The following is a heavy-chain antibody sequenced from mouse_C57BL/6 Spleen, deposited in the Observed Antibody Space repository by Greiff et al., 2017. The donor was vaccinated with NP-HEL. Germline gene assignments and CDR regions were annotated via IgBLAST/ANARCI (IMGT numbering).Heavy chain of an antibody. CDR1: GYTFTDYY. J-gene: IGHJ1*03. V-gene: IGHV1-26*01. CDR3: ASITTVGYFDV. Sequence: EVQLQQSGPKLVKPGASVKISCKASGYTFTDYYMNWVKQSHGKSLEWIGDINPNNGGTSYNQKFKGKATLTVDKSSSTAYMELRSLTSEDSAVYYCASITTVGYFDVWGTGTTVTVSS. CDR2: INPNNGGT. D-gene: IGHD1-1*01.